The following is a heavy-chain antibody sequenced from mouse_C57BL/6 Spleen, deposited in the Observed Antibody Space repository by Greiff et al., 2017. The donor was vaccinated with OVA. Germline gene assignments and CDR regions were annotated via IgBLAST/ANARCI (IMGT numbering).Heavy chain of an antibody. J-gene: IGHJ1*03. V-gene: IGHV1-12*01. CDR2: IYPGNGAT. Sequence: QVQLQQSGAELVRPGASVKMSCKASGYTFTSYNMHWVKQTPRQGLEWIGAIYPGNGATSYNQKFKGKATLTVDNSYSTAYMQLSRLTSEDLSVYFCARATIGMGYWYFYGWGTGTTVTVSS. D-gene: IGHD2-14*01. CDR1: GYTFTSYN. CDR3: ARATIGMGYWYFYG.